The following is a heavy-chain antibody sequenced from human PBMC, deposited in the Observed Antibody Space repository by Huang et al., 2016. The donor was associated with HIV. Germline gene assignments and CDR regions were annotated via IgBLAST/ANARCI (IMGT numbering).Heavy chain of an antibody. CDR2: ISPTKDI. CDR3: AREGTTDGLGWTRSSYGMDV. CDR1: GFTFGDYN. Sequence: EVHLVESGGGLVTPGWSLSLSCAASGFTFGDYNFNWVRHDPGKGWEGASSISPTKDIKDGDTLKGGCTITRDNTKNSLCLGVNSLREDDTAVYNCAREGTTDGLGWTRSSYGMDVWGQGASVIVSS. V-gene: IGHV3-21*01. D-gene: IGHD4-17*01. J-gene: IGHJ6*01.